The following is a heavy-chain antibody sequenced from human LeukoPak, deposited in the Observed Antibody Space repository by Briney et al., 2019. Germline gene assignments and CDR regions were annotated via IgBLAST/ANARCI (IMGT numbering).Heavy chain of an antibody. D-gene: IGHD3-22*01. CDR3: ASTLPVYHYDSSGYYYDY. Sequence: SETLSLTCAVSGYSISSGYYWGWIRQPPGKGLEWIGSIYHSGSTYYNPSLKSRVTISVDTSKNQFSLKLSSVTAADTAVYYCASTLPVYHYDSSGYYYDYWGQGTLVTVSS. J-gene: IGHJ4*02. CDR1: GYSISSGYY. V-gene: IGHV4-38-2*01. CDR2: IYHSGST.